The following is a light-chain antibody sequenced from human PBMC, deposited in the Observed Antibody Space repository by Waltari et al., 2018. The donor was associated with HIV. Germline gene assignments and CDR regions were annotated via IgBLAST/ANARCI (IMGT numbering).Light chain of an antibody. Sequence: EIVLTQSPATLSLSPGDRATLSCSASPSVSRHLAWYQQKPGQAPRLLIYEASNRATGIPARFSGSGSGTDFTLTISSLEPEDFAVYYCQQRSNWLTFGGGTKVEIK. CDR3: QQRSNWLT. CDR1: PSVSRH. J-gene: IGKJ4*01. V-gene: IGKV3-11*01. CDR2: EAS.